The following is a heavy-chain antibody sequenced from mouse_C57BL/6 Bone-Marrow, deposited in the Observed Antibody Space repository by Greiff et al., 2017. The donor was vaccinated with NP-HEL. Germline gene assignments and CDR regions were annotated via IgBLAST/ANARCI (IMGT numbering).Heavy chain of an antibody. V-gene: IGHV5-17*01. CDR3: ARDDGYYGDY. Sequence: EVKLLESGGGLVQPGGSLKLSCAASGFTFSDYGMHWVRQAPEKGLEWVAYISSGSSTIYYADTVKGRFTISRDNAKNTLFLQMTSLRSEDTAMYYCARDDGYYGDYWGQGTTLTVSS. CDR2: ISSGSSTI. J-gene: IGHJ2*01. D-gene: IGHD2-3*01. CDR1: GFTFSDYG.